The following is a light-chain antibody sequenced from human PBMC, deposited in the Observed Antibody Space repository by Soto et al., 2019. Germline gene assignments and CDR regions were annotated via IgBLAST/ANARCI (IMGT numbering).Light chain of an antibody. J-gene: IGKJ4*01. CDR2: KAS. CDR1: QSISSW. V-gene: IGKV1-5*03. CDR3: QQYNSYSLT. Sequence: DIQMTQSPSSLSASVGDRVTITCRASQSISSWLAWYQQKPGKAPKLLIYKASSLESGVPSRFSGSGSGTEFTLTISSLQPDDFATYYCQQYNSYSLTFGGGPRWIS.